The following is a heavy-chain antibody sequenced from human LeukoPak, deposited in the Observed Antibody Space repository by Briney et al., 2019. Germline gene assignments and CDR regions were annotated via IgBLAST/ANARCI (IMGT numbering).Heavy chain of an antibody. D-gene: IGHD2-15*01. J-gene: IGHJ4*02. CDR3: ARDSLGYCSGGNCYQPDY. CDR2: IWYDGSNK. Sequence: GGSLRLSCAASGFTFSSYGMHWVRQAPGKGLEWVAVIWYDGSNKYYADSVKGRFTISRDNSKNTLYLQMNSLRAEDTAVYYCARDSLGYCSGGNCYQPDYWGQGTLVTVSS. V-gene: IGHV3-33*01. CDR1: GFTFSSYG.